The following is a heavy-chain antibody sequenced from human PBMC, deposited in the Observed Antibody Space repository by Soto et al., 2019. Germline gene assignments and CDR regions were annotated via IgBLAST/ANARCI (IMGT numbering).Heavy chain of an antibody. CDR3: SRGPSYCSGYSCDYYMDV. CDR1: GFTFSSYA. D-gene: IGHD2-15*01. J-gene: IGHJ6*03. CDR2: ISGSAATT. Sequence: EVQLLESGGGLVQPGGSLRLSCAASGFTFSSYAMSWVRQAPGKGLESVSAISGSAATTFYADSVKGRFTVSRDNSKNTLYLQMNSLRAGDTAVYYCSRGPSYCSGYSCDYYMDVWGKGTTVTVSS. V-gene: IGHV3-23*01.